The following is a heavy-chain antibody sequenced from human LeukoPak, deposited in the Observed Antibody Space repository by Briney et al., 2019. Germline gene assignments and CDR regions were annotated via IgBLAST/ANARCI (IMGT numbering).Heavy chain of an antibody. CDR2: LNWNGGTT. J-gene: IGHJ4*02. Sequence: GGSLRLSCAASGFTFDDNGMSWVRQAPGKGLEWVSGLNWNGGTTGYADSVKGRFTVSGDNAKNFLYLQMNSLRAEDTALSYCATHSYYYGSGSYPHYLDYWGQGTLVTVSS. V-gene: IGHV3-20*04. CDR3: ATHSYYYGSGSYPHYLDY. CDR1: GFTFDDNG. D-gene: IGHD3-10*01.